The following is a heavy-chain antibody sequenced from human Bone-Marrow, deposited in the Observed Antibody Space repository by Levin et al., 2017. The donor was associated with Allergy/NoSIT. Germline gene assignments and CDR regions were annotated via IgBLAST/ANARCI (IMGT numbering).Heavy chain of an antibody. CDR3: ARGLEYSGLP. CDR1: GFTFSSYR. D-gene: IGHD5-12*01. J-gene: IGHJ5*02. CDR2: ITSSSSYI. V-gene: IGHV3-21*01. Sequence: GASVKVSCAASGFTFSSYRMNWVRQAPGKGLNWVSSITSSSSYIYYADSVKGRFTITRDNAKNSLYLQMNSLRAEDTAVYYCARGLEYSGLPWGQGTLVIVSS.